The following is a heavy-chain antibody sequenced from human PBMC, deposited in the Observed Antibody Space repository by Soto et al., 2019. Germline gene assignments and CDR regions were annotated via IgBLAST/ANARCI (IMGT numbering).Heavy chain of an antibody. D-gene: IGHD3-22*01. CDR2: ISYDGGSK. Sequence: VQLVESGGGVVQPGKSLRLSCAASGFTFSTYGIHWVRQAPGKGLEWVALISYDGGSKYYGDSVKGRFIISRDNSHNTVSLQMNRLRADDTAVYFCAKEQLAMTVVVADYFDSWGQGTLVTVSS. J-gene: IGHJ4*02. V-gene: IGHV3-30*18. CDR1: GFTFSTYG. CDR3: AKEQLAMTVVVADYFDS.